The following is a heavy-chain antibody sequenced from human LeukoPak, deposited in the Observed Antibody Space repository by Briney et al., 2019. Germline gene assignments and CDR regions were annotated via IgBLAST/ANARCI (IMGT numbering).Heavy chain of an antibody. J-gene: IGHJ3*02. CDR1: GFNFDQYA. D-gene: IGHD3-16*01. CDR3: AKCSSSYGNDALDI. V-gene: IGHV3-23*01. CDR2: ISGGGAKT. Sequence: GGSLRLSCGASGFNFDQYAMNWVRQAPGKGLEWVSFISGGGAKTFYADSVKGRFSISRDNSKNTVYLHMNSLRAEDTAIYYCAKCSSSYGNDALDIWGQGTMVTVSS.